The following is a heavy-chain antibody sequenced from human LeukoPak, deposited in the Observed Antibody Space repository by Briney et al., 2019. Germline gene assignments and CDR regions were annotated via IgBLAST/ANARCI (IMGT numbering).Heavy chain of an antibody. D-gene: IGHD6-13*01. V-gene: IGHV3-23*01. Sequence: GGSLRLSCAASGFTFSSYTMSWVRQAPGRGLEWVSAISGSGGSTYYADSVKGRFTIPRDNSKNTLYLQMNSLRAEDTAVYYCAKDPRRYSRTGGYFDYWGQGTLVTVSS. CDR3: AKDPRRYSRTGGYFDY. CDR2: ISGSGGST. J-gene: IGHJ4*02. CDR1: GFTFSSYT.